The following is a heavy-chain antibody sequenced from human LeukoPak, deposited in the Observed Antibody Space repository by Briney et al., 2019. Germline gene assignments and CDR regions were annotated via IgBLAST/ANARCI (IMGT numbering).Heavy chain of an antibody. V-gene: IGHV1-2*04. J-gene: IGHJ4*02. Sequence: GASVKVSCKASGYTFTGYYMHWVRQAPRQGLEWMGWINPNSGGTNYAQKFQGWVTMTRDTSISTAYMELSRLRSDDTAVYYCARVGDSSGYYHIDFWGQGTLVTVSS. CDR2: INPNSGGT. D-gene: IGHD3-22*01. CDR1: GYTFTGYY. CDR3: ARVGDSSGYYHIDF.